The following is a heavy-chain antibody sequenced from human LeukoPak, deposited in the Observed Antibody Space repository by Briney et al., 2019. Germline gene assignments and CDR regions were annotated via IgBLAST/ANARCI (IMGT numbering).Heavy chain of an antibody. CDR1: GGTFSSYA. J-gene: IGHJ6*03. CDR3: AAPYCSGGSCYSSRLYYYYMDV. Sequence: ASVKVSCKASGGTFSSYAISWVRQAPGQGLEWMGGIIPIFGTANYAQKFQGRVTITADKSTSTAYMELSSLRSEDTAVYYCAAPYCSGGSCYSSRLYYYYMDVWGKGTTVTVSS. V-gene: IGHV1-69*06. D-gene: IGHD2-15*01. CDR2: IIPIFGTA.